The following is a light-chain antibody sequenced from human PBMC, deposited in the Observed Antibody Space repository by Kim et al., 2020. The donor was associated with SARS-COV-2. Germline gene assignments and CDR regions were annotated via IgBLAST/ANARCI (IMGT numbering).Light chain of an antibody. CDR3: AAWDDTLSGVV. CDR2: RNN. CDR1: SSNIRNNY. V-gene: IGLV1-47*01. J-gene: IGLJ2*01. Sequence: QSGLTQSPSASGTPDQRVTISCSGSSSNIRNNYVHWYQQLPGAAPKLLIYRNNQRPSGVPDRFSGSKSGTSASLAISGLRSEDEADYYCAAWDDTLSGVVFGGGTQLTVL.